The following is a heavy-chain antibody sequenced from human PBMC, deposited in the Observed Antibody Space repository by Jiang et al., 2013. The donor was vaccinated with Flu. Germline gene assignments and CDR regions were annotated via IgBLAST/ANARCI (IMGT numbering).Heavy chain of an antibody. J-gene: IGHJ3*02. V-gene: IGHV3-30-3*01. CDR3: ARDALSEDAFDI. CDR2: ISYDGSNK. Sequence: VQLVESGGGVVQPGRSLRLSCAASGFTFSSYAMHWVRQAPGKGLEWVAVISYDGSNKYYADSVKGRFTISRDNSKNTLYLQMNSLRAEDTAVYYCARDALSEDAFDIWGQGT. CDR1: GFTFSSYA.